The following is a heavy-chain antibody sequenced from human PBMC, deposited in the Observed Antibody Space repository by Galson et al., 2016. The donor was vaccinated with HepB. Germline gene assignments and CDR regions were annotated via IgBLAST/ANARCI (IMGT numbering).Heavy chain of an antibody. CDR2: IHAGNRNT. J-gene: IGHJ6*02. D-gene: IGHD3-22*01. CDR1: GYTDSTYA. Sequence: SVKVSCKASGYTDSTYALHWVRQAPGQRLEWMGWIHAGNRNTKYSQKFEGRVTISRDTSASIAYMELSSLMSGDTALYYCATSVVSFFYDTNGQYGYHQYAMDVWGQGTTVTVSS. V-gene: IGHV1-3*01. CDR3: ATSVVSFFYDTNGQYGYHQYAMDV.